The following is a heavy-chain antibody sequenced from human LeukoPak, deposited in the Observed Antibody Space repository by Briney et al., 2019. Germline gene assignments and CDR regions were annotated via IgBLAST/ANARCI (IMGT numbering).Heavy chain of an antibody. D-gene: IGHD3-9*01. V-gene: IGHV5-10-1*01. J-gene: IGHJ3*02. CDR2: IEPSDSYT. CDR3: EQKTEYEILTGYQEAAGAFDI. CDR1: GYSFTSYW. Sequence: GESLKISWKGSGYSFTSYWISRVRQMPGKGPEWMVRIEPSDSYTNYSPSFQGHVTISADKSISTAYLQRSSLKASDTAMFYCEQKTEYEILTGYQEAAGAFDIWGQGTMVTVSS.